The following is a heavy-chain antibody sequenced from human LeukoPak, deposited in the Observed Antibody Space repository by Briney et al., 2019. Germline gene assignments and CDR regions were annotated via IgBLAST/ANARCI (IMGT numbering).Heavy chain of an antibody. V-gene: IGHV4-38-2*02. CDR2: MYHSGST. D-gene: IGHD3-22*01. CDR1: GYSISSGHY. J-gene: IGHJ3*02. CDR3: ARVRVTMMGFHDAFDI. Sequence: SETLSLTCTVSGYSISSGHYWGWIRQPPGKGLEWIGSMYHSGSTYYNPPLKSRVTISEDTSKNQFSLKLRSVTAADTAVYYCARVRVTMMGFHDAFDIWGQGTMVTVSS.